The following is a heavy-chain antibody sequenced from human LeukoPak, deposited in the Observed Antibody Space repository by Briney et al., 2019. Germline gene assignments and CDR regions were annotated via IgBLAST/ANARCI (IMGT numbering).Heavy chain of an antibody. D-gene: IGHD1-1*01. Sequence: PSETLSLTCAVYGRSFSAYYWSWIRQPPGKGLEWIGEINHSGSTNYNPSLKSRITISVDPSKNQFSLKLSSVTAADTAVYYCARGRTRNGVSRNWFDPWGQGTLVTVSS. V-gene: IGHV4-34*01. CDR2: INHSGST. J-gene: IGHJ5*02. CDR3: ARGRTRNGVSRNWFDP. CDR1: GRSFSAYY.